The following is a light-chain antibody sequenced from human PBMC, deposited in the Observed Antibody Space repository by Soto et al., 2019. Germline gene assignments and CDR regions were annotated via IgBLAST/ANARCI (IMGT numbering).Light chain of an antibody. J-gene: IGKJ2*01. CDR1: QSVLYSSNNKNY. CDR3: QQCYSIPYT. CDR2: WAS. Sequence: DIVMTQSPDSLAVSLGERATNNCKSSQSVLYSSNNKNYLAWYQQKPGQPPKLLIYWASTRESGVPDRFTGSGSGTDFTLTISSLQAEDVAVYYCQQCYSIPYTFGQGTKLEIK. V-gene: IGKV4-1*01.